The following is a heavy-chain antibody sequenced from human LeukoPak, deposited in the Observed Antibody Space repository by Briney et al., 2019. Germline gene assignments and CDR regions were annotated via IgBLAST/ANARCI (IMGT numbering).Heavy chain of an antibody. Sequence: GGSLRVSCAASGFTFSSYGMHWVRQAPGKGLEWVAFIRYDGSNKYYADSVKGRFTISRDNSKNTLYLQMNSLRAEDTAVYYCAKVSGSSYYYYYMEVWGKGTTVTVS. J-gene: IGHJ6*03. CDR1: GFTFSSYG. CDR2: IRYDGSNK. CDR3: AKVSGSSYYYYYMEV. D-gene: IGHD3-3*01. V-gene: IGHV3-30*02.